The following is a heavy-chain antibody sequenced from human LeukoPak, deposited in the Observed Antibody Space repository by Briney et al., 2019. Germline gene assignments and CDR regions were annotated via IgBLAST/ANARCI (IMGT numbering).Heavy chain of an antibody. Sequence: ASVKVSCKASGYTFTGYYMHWVRQAPGQGLEWMGWINPNSGGTNYAQKFQGRVTMTRDTSISTAYMELSRLRSDDTAVYYCARARGRGNYYDSSDYWGQGTLVTVSS. V-gene: IGHV1-2*02. CDR1: GYTFTGYY. CDR2: INPNSGGT. D-gene: IGHD3-22*01. CDR3: ARARGRGNYYDSSDY. J-gene: IGHJ4*02.